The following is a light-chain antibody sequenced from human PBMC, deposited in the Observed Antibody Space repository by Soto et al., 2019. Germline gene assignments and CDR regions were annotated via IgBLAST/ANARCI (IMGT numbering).Light chain of an antibody. CDR2: SNN. CDR3: AAWDDSLNGYV. Sequence: QSVLTQPPSASGTPGQRVTISCSGSSSNIGSNTVNWYQQLPGTAPKLLIYSNNQRPSGVPDRFYGSKSGTSASLAISGLQSEDEADYYCAAWDDSLNGYVFGTGTKLTV. J-gene: IGLJ1*01. V-gene: IGLV1-44*01. CDR1: SSNIGSNT.